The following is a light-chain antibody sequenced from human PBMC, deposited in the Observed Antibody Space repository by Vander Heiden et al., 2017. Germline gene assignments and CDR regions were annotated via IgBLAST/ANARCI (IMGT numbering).Light chain of an antibody. J-gene: IGKJ3*01. CDR3: QQYDNLPFT. CDR1: QDISNY. V-gene: IGKV1-33*01. CDR2: DAS. Sequence: DIQMTQSPSSLSASVGDRVTITCQASQDISNYLSWYHQKPGKAPKLLIYDASNLETGVPSRFSGSGSGTDFTFTISSLQPEDIATYYCQQYDNLPFTFGPGTKVDIK.